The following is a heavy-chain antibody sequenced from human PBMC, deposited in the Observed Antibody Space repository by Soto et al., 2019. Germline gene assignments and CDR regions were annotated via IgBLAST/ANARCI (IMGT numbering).Heavy chain of an antibody. CDR1: GGSISSSNW. CDR2: IYHSGST. V-gene: IGHV4-4*02. J-gene: IGHJ6*02. CDR3: ARDRDRETIFGVVYGMDV. Sequence: SETLSLTCAVSGGSISSSNWWSWVRQPPGKGLEWIGEIYHSGSTNYNPSLKSRVTISVDKSKNQFSLKLSSVTAADTAVYYCARDRDRETIFGVVYGMDVWGQGTTVTVSS. D-gene: IGHD3-3*01.